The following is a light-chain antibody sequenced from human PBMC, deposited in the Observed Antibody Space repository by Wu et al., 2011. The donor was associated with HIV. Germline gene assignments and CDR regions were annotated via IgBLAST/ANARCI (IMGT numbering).Light chain of an antibody. CDR1: QTFNSF. CDR3: QQYASSPFT. CDR2: DAS. Sequence: GERATFSCRASQTFNSFLAWYQQKPGQSPRLLIYDASKRATGIPARFSGSGSGTDFTLTISVLEPEDFVMYYCQQYASSPFTFGPGT. V-gene: IGKV3-20*01. J-gene: IGKJ3*01.